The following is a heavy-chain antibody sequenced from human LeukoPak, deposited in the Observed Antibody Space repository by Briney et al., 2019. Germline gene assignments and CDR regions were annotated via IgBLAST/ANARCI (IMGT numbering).Heavy chain of an antibody. J-gene: IGHJ4*02. CDR2: INPNSGGT. Sequence: ASVKVSCKASGGTFTGYYMHWVRQAPGQGLEWMGRINPNSGGTNYAQKFQGRVTMTRDTSISTAYMELSRLRSDDTAVYYCAREGLSRVAAAGTEGFDYWGQGTLVTVSS. D-gene: IGHD6-13*01. V-gene: IGHV1-2*06. CDR1: GGTFTGYY. CDR3: AREGLSRVAAAGTEGFDY.